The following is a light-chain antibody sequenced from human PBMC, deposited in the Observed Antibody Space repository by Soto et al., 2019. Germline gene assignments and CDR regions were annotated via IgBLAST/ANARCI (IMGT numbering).Light chain of an antibody. CDR1: QSITWS. J-gene: IGKJ2*01. V-gene: IGKV3-11*01. Sequence: EIVLTQSPVTLSLSPGERATLSCRASQSITWSLAWYQQRPGQAPRLLIYDTSNRAPGISARFSGSGSGTDFTLTISSLEPEEFAVYCWQHRSGWSTFGQGTKLDIK. CDR3: QHRSGWST. CDR2: DTS.